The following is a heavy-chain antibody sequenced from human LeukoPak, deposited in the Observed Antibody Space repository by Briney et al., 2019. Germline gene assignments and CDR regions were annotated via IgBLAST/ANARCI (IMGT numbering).Heavy chain of an antibody. CDR2: ISGSGGST. Sequence: GGSLRLSCAVSGFTFSNYAMTWVRQPPGKGLEWVSAISGSGGSTYYADSVKGRFTISRDNSKNTLYLQMNSLRAEDTAVYYCAKDLRSVYYMDVWGKGTTVTISS. CDR3: AKDLRSVYYMDV. CDR1: GFTFSNYA. D-gene: IGHD3-3*01. V-gene: IGHV3-23*01. J-gene: IGHJ6*03.